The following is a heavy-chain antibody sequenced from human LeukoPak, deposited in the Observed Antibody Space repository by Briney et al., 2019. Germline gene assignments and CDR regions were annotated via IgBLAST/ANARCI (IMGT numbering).Heavy chain of an antibody. D-gene: IGHD1-26*01. V-gene: IGHV3-48*01. J-gene: IGHJ4*02. Sequence: GGSLRLSCAASGFTFSSYSMNWVRQAPGKGLEWVSYISSSSSTIYYADPVKGRFTISRDNAKNSLYLQMNSLRAEDTAAYYCARGGSYDYSDYWGQGTLVTVPS. CDR3: ARGGSYDYSDY. CDR2: ISSSSSTI. CDR1: GFTFSSYS.